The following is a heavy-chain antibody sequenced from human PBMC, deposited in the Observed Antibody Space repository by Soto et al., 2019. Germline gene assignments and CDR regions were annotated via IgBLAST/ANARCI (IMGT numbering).Heavy chain of an antibody. CDR2: IYRSGST. Sequence: PSETLSLTCVVSGASISSSDWWSWVRQPPGKGLEWIGEIYRSGSTNYNLSLKSRVTISVDKSKNQFSLKLSSVTAADTAVYYCARAGNDFWSGYLPYYYYGMDVWGQGTTVTSP. D-gene: IGHD3-3*01. CDR3: ARAGNDFWSGYLPYYYYGMDV. CDR1: GASISSSDW. J-gene: IGHJ6*02. V-gene: IGHV4-4*02.